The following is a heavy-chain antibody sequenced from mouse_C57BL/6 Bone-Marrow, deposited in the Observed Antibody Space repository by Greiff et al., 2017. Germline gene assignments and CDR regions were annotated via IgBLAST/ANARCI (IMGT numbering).Heavy chain of an antibody. J-gene: IGHJ3*01. Sequence: VQLQQPGAELVKPGASVKMSCKASGYTFTSYWITWVKQRPGQGLAWIGDIYPGSGSTNYNEKFKSKATLTVDTSSSTAYMQLSSLTSEDSAVYYCAREGDSNYEAWFAYWGQGTLVTVSA. CDR3: AREGDSNYEAWFAY. CDR1: GYTFTSYW. V-gene: IGHV1-55*01. CDR2: IYPGSGST. D-gene: IGHD2-5*01.